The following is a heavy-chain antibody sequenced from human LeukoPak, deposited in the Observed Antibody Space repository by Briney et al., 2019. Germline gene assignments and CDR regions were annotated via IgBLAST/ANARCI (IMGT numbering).Heavy chain of an antibody. CDR2: IWYGGSNK. CDR3: AAAMGEDAFDI. V-gene: IGHV3-33*08. D-gene: IGHD2-2*01. CDR1: GFTFSSYG. Sequence: GRSLRLSCAASGFTFSSYGMHWVRQAPGKGLEWVAVIWYGGSNKYYADSVKGRFTISRDNSKNTLYLQMNSLRAEDTAVYYCAAAMGEDAFDIWGQGTMVTVSS. J-gene: IGHJ3*02.